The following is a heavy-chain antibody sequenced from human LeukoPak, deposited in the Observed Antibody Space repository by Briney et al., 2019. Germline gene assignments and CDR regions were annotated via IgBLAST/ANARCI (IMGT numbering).Heavy chain of an antibody. CDR2: ISGSGSST. D-gene: IGHD1-26*01. V-gene: IGHV3-23*01. CDR3: AKVSPCGNYYFDY. CDR1: GFTFSSYV. J-gene: IGHJ4*02. Sequence: PGGSLRLSCAASGFTFSSYVISWVRQVPGKGLEWVSSISGSGSSTYYADSVKGRFTISRDNSKNTLYLQMNSLRAEDTAVYYCAKVSPCGNYYFDYWGQGTMVTVSS.